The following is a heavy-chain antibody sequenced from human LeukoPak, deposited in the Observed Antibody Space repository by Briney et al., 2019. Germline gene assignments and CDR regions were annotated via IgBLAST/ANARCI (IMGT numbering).Heavy chain of an antibody. CDR2: ISTFNGNT. CDR3: ARVYDLWSGSPLDY. D-gene: IGHD3-3*01. V-gene: IGHV1-18*01. J-gene: IGHJ4*02. Sequence: GASVKVSCKTSGYTFFNLAINWVRQAPGQGLEWMGWISTFNGNTHYAQKVQDRVTMTTDTSTGTAYMDLRSLKSDDTAVYYCARVYDLWSGSPLDYWGQGTLVTVSS. CDR1: GYTFFNLA.